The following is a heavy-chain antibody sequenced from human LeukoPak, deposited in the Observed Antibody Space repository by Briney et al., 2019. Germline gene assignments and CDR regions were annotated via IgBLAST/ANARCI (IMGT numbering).Heavy chain of an antibody. CDR3: ARDVHYGSGSYYYYYMDV. Sequence: GASVKVSCKASGGTFSSYTISWVRRAPGQGLEWMGGIIPIFGTANYAQKFQGRVTITADESTSTAYMELSSLRSEHTAVYYCARDVHYGSGSYYYYYMDVWGKGTTVTISS. CDR2: IIPIFGTA. V-gene: IGHV1-69*13. CDR1: GGTFSSYT. D-gene: IGHD3-10*01. J-gene: IGHJ6*03.